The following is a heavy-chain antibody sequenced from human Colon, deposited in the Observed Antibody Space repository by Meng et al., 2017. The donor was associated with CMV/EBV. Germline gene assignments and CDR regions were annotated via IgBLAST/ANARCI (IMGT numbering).Heavy chain of an antibody. Sequence: SETLSLTCTVSGVSMNGHYWSWIRQSPGKGLEWIGFTYYIGSADIGTRYSPSLESRVSISLDTSKNQFSLRLRSVTAADTAVYYCARDDEFCSGGSCYYFDYWGQGTLVTVSS. J-gene: IGHJ4*02. CDR3: ARDDEFCSGGSCYYFDY. CDR2: TYYIGSADIGT. D-gene: IGHD2-15*01. V-gene: IGHV4-59*11. CDR1: GVSMNGHY.